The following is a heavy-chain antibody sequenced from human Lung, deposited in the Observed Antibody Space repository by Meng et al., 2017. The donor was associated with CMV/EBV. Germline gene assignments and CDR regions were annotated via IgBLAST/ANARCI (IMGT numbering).Heavy chain of an antibody. CDR3: AKDQSQALGAGRYFDS. D-gene: IGHD3-16*01. CDR2: ISYDGTHK. Sequence: SGFTFSCDGMHWVRQAPGKGLDWVALISYDGTHKYYADSVKGRFTILRDNAKNTLSLQMDSLRPDDAAVYFCAKDQSQALGAGRYFDSWGQGTLVTVSS. J-gene: IGHJ4*02. V-gene: IGHV3-30*18. CDR1: GFTFSCDG.